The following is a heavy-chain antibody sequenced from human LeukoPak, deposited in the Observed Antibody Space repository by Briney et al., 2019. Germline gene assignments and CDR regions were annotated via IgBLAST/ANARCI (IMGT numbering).Heavy chain of an antibody. D-gene: IGHD3-3*01. CDR1: GGSISSSSHC. CDR2: INHSGST. CDR3: ARQNTIFGVVISDY. J-gene: IGHJ4*02. V-gene: IGHV4-39*01. Sequence: SETLSLTCTVSGGSISSSSHCWGWIRQPPGKGLEWIGEINHSGSTNYNPSLKSRVTISVDTSKNQFSLKLSSVTAADTAVYYCARQNTIFGVVISDYWGQGTLVTVSS.